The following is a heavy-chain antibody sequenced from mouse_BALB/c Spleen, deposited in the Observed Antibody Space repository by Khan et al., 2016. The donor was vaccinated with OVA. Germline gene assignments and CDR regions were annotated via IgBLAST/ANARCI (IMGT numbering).Heavy chain of an antibody. CDR2: ISYSGST. V-gene: IGHV3-2*02. CDR3: ARTARIKY. D-gene: IGHD1-2*01. Sequence: VQLQQSGPGLVKPSQSLSLTCTVTGYSITSGYGWNWIRQFPGNKLEWMGYISYSGSTNYNPSLKSRISITRDTSKNQFFLQLNSVTTEDTATYYCARTARIKYWGQGTTLTVSS. J-gene: IGHJ2*01. CDR1: GYSITSGYG.